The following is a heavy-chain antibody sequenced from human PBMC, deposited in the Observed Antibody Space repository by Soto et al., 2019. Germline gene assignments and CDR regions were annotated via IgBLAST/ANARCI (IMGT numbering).Heavy chain of an antibody. D-gene: IGHD1-7*01. Sequence: GGSLRLSCAASGSTFVGYAMAWVRQAPGKGLEWVSTITVGGGVTYYADSVRGRFTISRDNSKNTIFLHMDSLRAEDTAVYYCAKDRNYPRDQFHYWGQGTLVTVSS. V-gene: IGHV3-23*01. CDR3: AKDRNYPRDQFHY. J-gene: IGHJ4*02. CDR1: GSTFVGYA. CDR2: ITVGGGVT.